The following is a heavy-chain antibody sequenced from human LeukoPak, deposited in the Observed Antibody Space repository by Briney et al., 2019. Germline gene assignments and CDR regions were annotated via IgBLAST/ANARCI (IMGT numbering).Heavy chain of an antibody. CDR3: AREDSYYDSSGYYSPLDYYYGMDV. J-gene: IGHJ6*02. CDR1: GYTFTSYA. CDR2: INTNTGNP. Sequence: ASVKVSCKASGYTFTSYAMNWVRQAPGQGLEWMGWINTNTGNPTYAQGFTGRFVFSLDTSVSTAYLQISSLKAEDTAVYYCAREDSYYDSSGYYSPLDYYYGMDVWGQGTTVTVSS. V-gene: IGHV7-4-1*02. D-gene: IGHD3-22*01.